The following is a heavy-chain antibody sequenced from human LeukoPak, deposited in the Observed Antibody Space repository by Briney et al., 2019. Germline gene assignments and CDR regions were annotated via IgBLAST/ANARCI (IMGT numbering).Heavy chain of an antibody. CDR1: GGSFSGYY. J-gene: IGHJ6*03. CDR3: ARAPFYYVWGSYRSVGYMDV. CDR2: INHSGST. D-gene: IGHD3-16*02. Sequence: SETLSLTCAVYGGSFSGYYWSWIRLPPGKGLEWIGEINHSGSTNYNPSLKSRVTISVDTSKNQFSLKLSSVTAADTAVYYCARAPFYYVWGSYRSVGYMDVWGKGTTVTVSS. V-gene: IGHV4-34*01.